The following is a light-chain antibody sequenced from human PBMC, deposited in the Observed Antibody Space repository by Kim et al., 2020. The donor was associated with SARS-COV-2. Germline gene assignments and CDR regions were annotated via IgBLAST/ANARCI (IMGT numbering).Light chain of an antibody. CDR2: EAT. Sequence: QSALTQPASVSGSPGQSITISCTGVSSDVGSYKFVSWHQQHPGKAPKLLIYEATERPSGVSNRFSGSKSGNTASLTISGLQADDEAEYYCCSSANSSLLFGGGTQLTVL. V-gene: IGLV2-23*01. CDR1: SSDVGSYKF. J-gene: IGLJ2*01. CDR3: CSSANSSLL.